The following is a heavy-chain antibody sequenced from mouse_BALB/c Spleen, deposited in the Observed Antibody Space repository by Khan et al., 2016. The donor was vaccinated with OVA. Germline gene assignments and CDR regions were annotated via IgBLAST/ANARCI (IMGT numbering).Heavy chain of an antibody. D-gene: IGHD1-1*01. Sequence: EVQLQESGPGLVTPSQSLSLTCTVTGYSITSDYAWNWIRQFPGNKLEWMGYISYSGSTSYNPSLKSRISITRDTSKNQFFLQLNSVTTEDTATYYCARSGYYGFDYGGQGTTLTVSS. V-gene: IGHV3-2*02. CDR1: GYSITSDYA. J-gene: IGHJ2*01. CDR3: ARSGYYGFDY. CDR2: ISYSGST.